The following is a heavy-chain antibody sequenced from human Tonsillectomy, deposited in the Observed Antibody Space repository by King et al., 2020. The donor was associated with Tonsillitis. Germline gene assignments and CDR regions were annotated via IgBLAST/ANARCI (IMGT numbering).Heavy chain of an antibody. V-gene: IGHV3-73*02. J-gene: IGHJ6*04. Sequence: VQLVESGGGLVQPGGSLKLSCAASGFTLSGSAMHWVRQASGKGLEWVGRIRNKANSDATAYAASVKGRFTTPRDDSKNTAYLQMNSLKTEDTAVYYCTRHLDVWGKGTTVTVSS. CDR2: IRNKANSDAT. CDR1: GFTLSGSA. CDR3: TRHLDV.